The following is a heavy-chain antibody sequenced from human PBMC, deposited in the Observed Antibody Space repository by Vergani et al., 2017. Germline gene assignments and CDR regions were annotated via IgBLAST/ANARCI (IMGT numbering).Heavy chain of an antibody. J-gene: IGHJ6*02. CDR3: ARGDIVVVPAHKYYYYYVMDV. Sequence: QVQLQPWGAGLLKPSETLSLTCAVHGGSFSGYYWSWIRQPPGKGLEWIGEINTSGSTTYNPSLKSRVTISVDTSKNQVSLKLRSVTAADTAVYYCARGDIVVVPAHKYYYYYVMDVWGQGTTVTVSS. CDR1: GGSFSGYY. V-gene: IGHV4-34*01. CDR2: INTSGST. D-gene: IGHD2-2*01.